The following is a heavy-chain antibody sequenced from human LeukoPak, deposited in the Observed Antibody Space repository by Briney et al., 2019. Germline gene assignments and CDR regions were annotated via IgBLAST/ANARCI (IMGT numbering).Heavy chain of an antibody. D-gene: IGHD2-15*01. J-gene: IGHJ3*02. V-gene: IGHV4-39*07. CDR2: IYYSGST. Sequence: SETLSLTCTVSGGSISSSSYYWGWIRQPPGKGLEWIGSIYYSGSTYYNPSLKSRVTISVDTSKNQFSLKLSSVTAADTAVYYCARPQGWRGAFDIWGQGTMVTVSS. CDR3: ARPQGWRGAFDI. CDR1: GGSISSSSYY.